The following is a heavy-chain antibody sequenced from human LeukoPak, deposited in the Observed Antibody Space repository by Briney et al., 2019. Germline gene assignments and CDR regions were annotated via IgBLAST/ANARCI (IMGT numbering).Heavy chain of an antibody. CDR2: IIPNSGGT. CDR3: ARVGYYESSGYYEY. J-gene: IGHJ4*02. CDR1: GYTFTGYY. D-gene: IGHD3-22*01. Sequence: ASVKVSCKASGYTFTGYYMHWVRQAPGQGLEWMGRIIPNSGGTNYAQKFQGRVTMTRDTSISTVYMELSRLRSDDTAVYYCARVGYYESSGYYEYWGQGTLVTVSS. V-gene: IGHV1-2*06.